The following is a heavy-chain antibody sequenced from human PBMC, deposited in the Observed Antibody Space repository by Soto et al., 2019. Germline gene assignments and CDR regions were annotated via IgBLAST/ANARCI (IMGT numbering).Heavy chain of an antibody. J-gene: IGHJ4*02. Sequence: QVQLLESGGGVVQPGRSLRLSCAASGFTFSSYGMHWVRQAPGKGLEWVAVISYDGSNKYYADSVKGRFTISRDNSKHTLYLQMNSLSAEDTAVYYCARSPYSVSYLAYFDYWGQGTLVTVSS. CDR3: ARSPYSVSYLAYFDY. CDR1: GFTFSSYG. D-gene: IGHD1-26*01. CDR2: ISYDGSNK. V-gene: IGHV3-30*03.